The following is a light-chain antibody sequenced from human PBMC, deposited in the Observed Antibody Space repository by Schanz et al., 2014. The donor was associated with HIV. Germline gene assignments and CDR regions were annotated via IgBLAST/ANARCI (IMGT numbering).Light chain of an antibody. V-gene: IGKV1-5*02. CDR2: VAS. J-gene: IGKJ2*01. CDR1: QSISSD. CDR3: QQYNSYSMYT. Sequence: DIQMTQSPSTLSASVGDRVSIICRSSQSISSDLAWYQQKPGKAPKLLIYVASSLQSGVPSRFSGSGSGTEFTLTISSLQPDDFATYYCQQYNSYSMYTFGQGTKLEIK.